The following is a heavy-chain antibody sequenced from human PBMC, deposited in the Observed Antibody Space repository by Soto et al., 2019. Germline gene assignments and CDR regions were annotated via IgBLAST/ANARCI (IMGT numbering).Heavy chain of an antibody. CDR1: GYTFTSYD. J-gene: IGHJ3*02. D-gene: IGHD2-2*02. CDR2: MNPNSGNT. CDR3: ARGRFVVVPAAIGAFDI. V-gene: IGHV1-8*01. Sequence: ASVKVSCKASGYTFTSYDINWVRQATGQGLEWMGWMNPNSGNTGYAQKFQGRVTMTRNTSISTAYMELSSLRSEDTAVYYCARGRFVVVPAAIGAFDIWGQGTMVTVS.